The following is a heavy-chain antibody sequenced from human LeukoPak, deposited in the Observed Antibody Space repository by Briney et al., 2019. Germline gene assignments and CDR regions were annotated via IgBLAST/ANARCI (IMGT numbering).Heavy chain of an antibody. CDR1: GFTFSDYY. Sequence: GGSLRLSCAASGFTFSDYYMSWVRQAPGKGLEWVSAISGSGGSTYYADSAKGRFTISRDNSKNTLYLQMNSLRAEDTAVYYCAKRDQVLDYWGQGTLVTVSS. D-gene: IGHD1-1*01. CDR2: ISGSGGST. CDR3: AKRDQVLDY. J-gene: IGHJ4*02. V-gene: IGHV3-23*01.